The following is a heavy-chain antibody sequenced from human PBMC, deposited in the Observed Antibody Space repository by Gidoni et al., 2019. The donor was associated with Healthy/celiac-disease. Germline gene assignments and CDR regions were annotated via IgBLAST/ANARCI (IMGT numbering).Heavy chain of an antibody. J-gene: IGHJ3*02. CDR1: GGSISSYY. V-gene: IGHV4-59*01. CDR2: IYYSGST. CDR3: AIPGGYDEHDAFDI. Sequence: QVQLQESGPGLVKPSETLSLTCTVSGGSISSYYWSWIRQPPGKGLEWIGYIYYSGSTNYNPSLKSRVTISVDTSKNQFSLKLSSVTAADTAVYYCAIPGGYDEHDAFDIWGQGTMVTVSS. D-gene: IGHD3-16*01.